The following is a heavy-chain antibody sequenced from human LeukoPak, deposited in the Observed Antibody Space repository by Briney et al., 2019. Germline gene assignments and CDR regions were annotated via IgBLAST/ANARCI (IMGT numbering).Heavy chain of an antibody. CDR2: IYYSGST. CDR3: ARERTYYYGSGSYYSFDY. Sequence: PSETLSLTCTVSGGSISSYYWSWIRQPPGKGLEWIGYIYYSGSTNYNPSLKSRGTISVDTSKNQFSLKLSSVTAADTAVYYCARERTYYYGSGSYYSFDYWGQGTLVTVSS. D-gene: IGHD3-10*01. V-gene: IGHV4-59*01. J-gene: IGHJ4*02. CDR1: GGSISSYY.